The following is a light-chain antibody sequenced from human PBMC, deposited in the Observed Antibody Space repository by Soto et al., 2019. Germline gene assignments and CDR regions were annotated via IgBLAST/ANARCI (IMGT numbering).Light chain of an antibody. CDR2: DAS. CDR1: QSVSSY. J-gene: IGKJ5*01. CDR3: QHRMNWPLA. V-gene: IGKV3-11*01. Sequence: ETVFTQSPPTLSFSPGERATLSCRASQSVSSYLLWYQQKPGQTPRLLIYDASNRATGIPARFSGSGSETDFTLTISSLEPEDFAVYYCQHRMNWPLAFGQGTRLAI.